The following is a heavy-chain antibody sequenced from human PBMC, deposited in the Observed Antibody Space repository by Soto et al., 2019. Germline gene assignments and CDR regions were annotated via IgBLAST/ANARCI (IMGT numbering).Heavy chain of an antibody. Sequence: QVQLQESGPGLVKPSQTLSLTCTVSGDSISRGGYYWNWIRQHPRKGLEWIGYIYHSGSTNYNPALKRRVTISVDTYKNQLSLELSSVTAADTAIYYCARDGAGAYGLGWFDPWGQGILVTVSS. CDR3: ARDGAGAYGLGWFDP. CDR1: GDSISRGGYY. V-gene: IGHV4-31*03. CDR2: IYHSGST. D-gene: IGHD2-21*01. J-gene: IGHJ5*02.